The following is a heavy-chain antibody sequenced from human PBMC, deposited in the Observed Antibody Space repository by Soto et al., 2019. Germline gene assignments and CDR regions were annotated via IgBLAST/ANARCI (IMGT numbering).Heavy chain of an antibody. D-gene: IGHD6-19*01. CDR3: AKGDEVRPPGASAWYSNYVYGVDV. CDR1: GFSFSKYG. J-gene: IGHJ6*02. CDR2: ISYDGSEK. Sequence: QVALVESGGGVVRPGRSLRLSCGASGFSFSKYGMHWVRQAPGEGLEWLSLISYDGSEKWYAESVKGRFTISRDNSKNTLYLQMNSLRGDDTAVYFCAKGDEVRPPGASAWYSNYVYGVDVWGRGTTVTVSS. V-gene: IGHV3-30*18.